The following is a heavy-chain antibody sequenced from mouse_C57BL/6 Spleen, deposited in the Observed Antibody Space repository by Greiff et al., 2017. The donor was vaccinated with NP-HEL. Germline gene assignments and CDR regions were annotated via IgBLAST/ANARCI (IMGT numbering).Heavy chain of an antibody. CDR3: ARQLRLRDYFDY. CDR2: ISGGGGNT. Sequence: EVMLVESGGGLVKPGGSLKLSCAASGFTFSSYTMSWVRQTPEKRLAWVATISGGGGNTYYPASVKGRFTISRDNAKNTLYLQMSSLRSEDTALYYCARQLRLRDYFDYWGQGTTLTVSS. CDR1: GFTFSSYT. V-gene: IGHV5-9*01. D-gene: IGHD3-2*02. J-gene: IGHJ2*01.